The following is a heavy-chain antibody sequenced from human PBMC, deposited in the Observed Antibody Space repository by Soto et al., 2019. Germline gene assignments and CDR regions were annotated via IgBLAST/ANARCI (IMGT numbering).Heavy chain of an antibody. Sequence: SQTLSLTCAISGDSVSSNSAAWNWIRQSPSRGLEWLGRTYYRSKWYNDYAVSVKSRITINPDTPKNQFSLQLNSVTPEDTAVYYCARGSSSWLNYYYYGMDVWGQGTTVTVSS. J-gene: IGHJ6*02. D-gene: IGHD6-13*01. CDR3: ARGSSSWLNYYYYGMDV. CDR2: TYYRSKWYN. V-gene: IGHV6-1*01. CDR1: GDSVSSNSAA.